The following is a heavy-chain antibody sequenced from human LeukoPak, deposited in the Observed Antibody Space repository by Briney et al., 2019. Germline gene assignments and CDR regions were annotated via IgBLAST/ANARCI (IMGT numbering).Heavy chain of an antibody. V-gene: IGHV1-18*01. CDR1: GYTSTGYG. J-gene: IGHJ4*02. D-gene: IGHD6-19*01. Sequence: ASVKVSCKASGYTSTGYGISWVRQAPGQGLEWMGWISAYNGNTNYAQKLQGRVTMTTDTSTSTAYMELRSLRSDDTAVYYCARDVGVAEFPYYFDYWGQGTLVTVSS. CDR2: ISAYNGNT. CDR3: ARDVGVAEFPYYFDY.